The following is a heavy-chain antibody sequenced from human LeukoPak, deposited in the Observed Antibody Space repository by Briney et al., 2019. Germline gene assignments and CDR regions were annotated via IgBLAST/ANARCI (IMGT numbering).Heavy chain of an antibody. J-gene: IGHJ4*02. V-gene: IGHV1-69*05. CDR1: GGTFSSYA. CDR2: IIPIFGTA. Sequence: GATVKVSCKASGGTFSSYAISWVRQAPGQGLEWMGGIIPIFGTANYAQKFQGRVTMTTDTSTSTAYMELRSLRSDDTAVYYCARSYDYWGQGTLVTVSS. CDR3: ARSYDY.